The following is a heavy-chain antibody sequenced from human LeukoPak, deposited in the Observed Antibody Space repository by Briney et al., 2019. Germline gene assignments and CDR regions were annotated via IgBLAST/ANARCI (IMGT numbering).Heavy chain of an antibody. J-gene: IGHJ4*02. D-gene: IGHD3-22*01. CDR2: IWYDGGNK. CDR1: GFTFSSYG. Sequence: GGSLRLSCAASGFTFSSYGMHWVRQAPGKGLEWVAVIWYDGGNKYYADSVKGRFTISRDNSKNTLYLQMNSLRAEDTAVYYCARELYYYDSSGYYWWGQGTLVTVSS. CDR3: ARELYYYDSSGYYW. V-gene: IGHV3-33*01.